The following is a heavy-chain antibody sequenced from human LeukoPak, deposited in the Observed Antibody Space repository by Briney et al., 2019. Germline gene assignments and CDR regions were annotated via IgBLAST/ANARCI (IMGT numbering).Heavy chain of an antibody. CDR2: INPNSGGT. Sequence: GASVKVPCKASGYTFTGYYMHWVRQAPGQGLEWMSWINPNSGGTNYAQKFQGRVTMTRDTSISTAYMELSRLRSDDTAVYYCARGCQYQLLIFLYYSMDVWGKGTTVTISS. J-gene: IGHJ6*03. V-gene: IGHV1-2*02. CDR1: GYTFTGYY. D-gene: IGHD2-2*01. CDR3: ARGCQYQLLIFLYYSMDV.